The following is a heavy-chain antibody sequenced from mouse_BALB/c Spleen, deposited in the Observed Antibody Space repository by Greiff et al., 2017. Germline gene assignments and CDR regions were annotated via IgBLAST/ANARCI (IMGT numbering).Heavy chain of an antibody. Sequence: QVQLKQPGAELVKPGASVKLSCKASGYTFTSYWMHWVKQRPGQGLEWIGEINPSNGRTNYNEKFKSKATLTVDKSSSTAYMQLSSLTSEDSAVYYCAHYYGSSYGYFDVWGAGTTVTVSS. CDR2: INPSNGRT. D-gene: IGHD1-1*01. J-gene: IGHJ1*01. CDR1: GYTFTSYW. V-gene: IGHV1S81*02. CDR3: AHYYGSSYGYFDV.